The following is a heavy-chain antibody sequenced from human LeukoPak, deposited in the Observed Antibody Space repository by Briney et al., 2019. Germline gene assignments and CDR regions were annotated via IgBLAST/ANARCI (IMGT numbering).Heavy chain of an antibody. J-gene: IGHJ4*02. CDR2: INPGGSSI. Sequence: GGSLRLSCAASGFTFSSYWMHWVRQVRGKGLVWVARINPGGSSITYADSVKGRFTISRDNAKNTLYLQMDSLRAEDTGVYYCARSNQADDYWGQGNLVTVSS. V-gene: IGHV3-74*01. CDR1: GFTFSSYW. CDR3: ARSNQADDY. D-gene: IGHD1-14*01.